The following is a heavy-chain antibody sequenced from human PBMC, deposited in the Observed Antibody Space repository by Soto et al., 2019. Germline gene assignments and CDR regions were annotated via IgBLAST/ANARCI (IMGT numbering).Heavy chain of an antibody. CDR2: ISDDGTNK. Sequence: SLRLSCTASGFTFSAYALHWVRQAPGKGLDWVAVISDDGTNKYHADSVKGRFSISRDNSRNTVFLQMNSLRAEDTAVYYCAKDSCTNGVCYKWNYFDYWGQGTLVTVSS. CDR3: AKDSCTNGVCYKWNYFDY. J-gene: IGHJ4*02. D-gene: IGHD2-8*01. CDR1: GFTFSAYA. V-gene: IGHV3-30-3*01.